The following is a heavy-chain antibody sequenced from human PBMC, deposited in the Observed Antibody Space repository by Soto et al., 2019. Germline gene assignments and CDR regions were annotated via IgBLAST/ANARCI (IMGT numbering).Heavy chain of an antibody. D-gene: IGHD3-22*01. V-gene: IGHV4-39*01. J-gene: IGHJ4*02. Sequence: PSETLSLTCRVSDGSMNSDSPYWGWIRQPPGKGLEWIGVINHSGSTYHNLSLKGRVTMSVDASRNQFSLKLTPMTAADTAVYYCARLGGYVSVGYYYLWDSWGQRTLVTVSS. CDR2: INHSGST. CDR1: DGSMNSDSPY. CDR3: ARLGGYVSVGYYYLWDS.